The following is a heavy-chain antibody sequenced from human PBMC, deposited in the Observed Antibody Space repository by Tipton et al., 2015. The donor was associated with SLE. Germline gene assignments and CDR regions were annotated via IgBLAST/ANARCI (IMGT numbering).Heavy chain of an antibody. CDR3: ARGVVVAAGWFDP. Sequence: LRLSCAVYGGSFSGYYWSRIRQPPGKGLEWIGEINHSGSTNYNPSLKSRVTISVDTSKNQFSLKLSSVTAADTAVYYCARGVVVAAGWFDPWGQGTLVTVSS. J-gene: IGHJ5*02. D-gene: IGHD2-15*01. CDR2: INHSGST. V-gene: IGHV4-34*01. CDR1: GGSFSGYY.